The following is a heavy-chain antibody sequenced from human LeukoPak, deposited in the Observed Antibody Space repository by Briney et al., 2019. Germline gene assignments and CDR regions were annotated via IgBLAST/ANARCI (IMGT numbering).Heavy chain of an antibody. CDR2: IFWDDDK. CDR1: GFSLSTSGVG. CDR3: AHTGYSYGLDF. D-gene: IGHD5-18*01. Sequence: SGPTLVKPTRTLTLTCTFSGFSLSTSGVGVGWVRQPPGKALEWLALIFWDDDKYYSPSLKNRLTITKGTSRNQVVLTMTNVDPVDTATYYCAHTGYSYGLDFWGQGTLVTVSS. V-gene: IGHV2-5*02. J-gene: IGHJ4*02.